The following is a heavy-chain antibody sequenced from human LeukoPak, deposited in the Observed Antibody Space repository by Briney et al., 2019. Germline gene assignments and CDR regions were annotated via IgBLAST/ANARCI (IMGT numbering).Heavy chain of an antibody. J-gene: IGHJ4*02. Sequence: SETLSLTCTVSGGSISGYYWSWIRQPPGKGLGWIGYIYYSGSAKYNPSLKSRVTISADTSKNQFSLKLTSVTAADTAVYYCARDIGAARSDYWGQGTLVTVSS. CDR3: ARDIGAARSDY. V-gene: IGHV4-59*01. D-gene: IGHD6-6*01. CDR2: IYYSGSA. CDR1: GGSISGYY.